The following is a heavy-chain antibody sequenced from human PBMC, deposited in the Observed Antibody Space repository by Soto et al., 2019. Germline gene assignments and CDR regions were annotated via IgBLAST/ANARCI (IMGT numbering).Heavy chain of an antibody. V-gene: IGHV1-8*01. CDR3: ARYRSGWFKDYYYGMEV. D-gene: IGHD6-19*01. CDR2: MNPNSGNT. J-gene: IGHJ6*02. CDR1: GYTFTSYD. Sequence: ASVKVSCKASGYTFTSYDINWVRQAIGQGLEWMGWMNPNSGNTGYAQKFQGRVTMTRNTSISTAYMELSSLRSEDTAVYYCARYRSGWFKDYYYGMEVWGQGTPVTVSS.